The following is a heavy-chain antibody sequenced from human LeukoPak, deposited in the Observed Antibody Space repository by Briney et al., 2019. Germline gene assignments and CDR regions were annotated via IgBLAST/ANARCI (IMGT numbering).Heavy chain of an antibody. CDR3: AKGVLGQWLVDAFDI. Sequence: GGSLRLSCAASGFTFSNYSMNWVRQAPGKGLEWVSCISSSSSYIYYADSVKGRFTISRDNARNSLYLQMNSLRAEDTAVYYCAKGVLGQWLVDAFDIWGQGTMVTVSS. D-gene: IGHD6-19*01. CDR2: ISSSSSYI. J-gene: IGHJ3*02. CDR1: GFTFSNYS. V-gene: IGHV3-21*01.